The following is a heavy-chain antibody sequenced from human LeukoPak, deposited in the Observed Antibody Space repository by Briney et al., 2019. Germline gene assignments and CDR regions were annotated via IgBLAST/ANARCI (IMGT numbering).Heavy chain of an antibody. CDR3: ERLTRSDYGGKGARGLQSWYFDL. CDR2: IYPGDSDT. V-gene: IGHV5-51*01. CDR1: GYSFTSYW. J-gene: IGHJ2*01. D-gene: IGHD4-23*01. Sequence: GESLKISCKGSGYSFTSYWIGWVRQMPGKGLEWMGIIYPGDSDTRYSPSFQGQVTISADKSISTAYLQWSSLKASDTAMYYSERLTRSDYGGKGARGLQSWYFDLWGRGTLVTVSS.